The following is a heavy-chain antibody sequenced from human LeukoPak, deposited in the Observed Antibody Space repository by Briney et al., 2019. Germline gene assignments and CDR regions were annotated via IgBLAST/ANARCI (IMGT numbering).Heavy chain of an antibody. Sequence: GGSLRLSCAASGFTFSNAWMSWVRQAPGKGLEWVCRIKSKTDGGTTDYAAPVKGRFTISRDDSKNTLYLQMNSLKTEDTAVYYCTTALPTYDDTDYWGQGTLVTVSS. D-gene: IGHD3-3*01. J-gene: IGHJ4*02. CDR1: GFTFSNAW. CDR2: IKSKTDGGTT. V-gene: IGHV3-15*01. CDR3: TTALPTYDDTDY.